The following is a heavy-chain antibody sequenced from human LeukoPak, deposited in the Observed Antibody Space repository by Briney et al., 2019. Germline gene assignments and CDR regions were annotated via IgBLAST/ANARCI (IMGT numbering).Heavy chain of an antibody. J-gene: IGHJ6*03. CDR3: ANVAKGRYFFYYMDV. Sequence: ASVKVSCKTSGYTDNRFGIAWVRQAPGQGLEWIGWLSSDNGNTQYADKLQGRVSMTTDRSTNTAYMEVTSLRSDDTAVYFCANVAKGRYFFYYMDVWGKGTTVTVSS. CDR1: GYTDNRFG. V-gene: IGHV1-18*01. CDR2: LSSDNGNT.